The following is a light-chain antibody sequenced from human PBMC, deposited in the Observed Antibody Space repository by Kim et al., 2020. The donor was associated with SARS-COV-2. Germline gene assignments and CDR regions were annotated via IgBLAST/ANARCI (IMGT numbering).Light chain of an antibody. V-gene: IGLV3-1*01. CDR1: ELVDKY. CDR3: QAWDSNTYV. CDR2: EDT. J-gene: IGLJ1*01. Sequence: SSELTQPPSLSVSPGQTANITCSGDELVDKYACWYQQKPGQSPVLVIYEDTKRPSGIPERFSGSNSGNTATLTISGTQAMDEADYYCQAWDSNTYVFGTGTKVTVL.